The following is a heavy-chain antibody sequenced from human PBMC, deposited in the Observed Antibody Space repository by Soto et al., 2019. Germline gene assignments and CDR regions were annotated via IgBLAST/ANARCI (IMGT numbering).Heavy chain of an antibody. D-gene: IGHD5-18*01. Sequence: EVQLVESGGGLVQPGGSLRLSCAASGFTVSSNYMSWVRQAPGKGLEWVSVIYSGGSTYYADSVKGRFTISRDNSKNTRYLQMNSLRAEDTAVYYCARGDTAMVTPAFDYWGQGTLVTVSS. V-gene: IGHV3-66*01. CDR3: ARGDTAMVTPAFDY. CDR1: GFTVSSNY. CDR2: IYSGGST. J-gene: IGHJ4*02.